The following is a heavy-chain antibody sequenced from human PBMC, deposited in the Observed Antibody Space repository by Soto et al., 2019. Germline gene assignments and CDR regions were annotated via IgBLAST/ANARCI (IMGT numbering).Heavy chain of an antibody. Sequence: SETLSLTCNVSGGSATTGSYFWSRIRQPPGTALEWDGFLFHTAPTNYSHSLRSRASLXXXTXXXXXSLXLXXVTXADTAVYYCARRLAGSPRYFDYWGQGVLVTVSS. J-gene: IGHJ4*02. V-gene: IGHV4-61*01. CDR2: LFHTAPT. D-gene: IGHD1-1*01. CDR1: GGSATTGSYF. CDR3: ARRLAGSPRYFDY.